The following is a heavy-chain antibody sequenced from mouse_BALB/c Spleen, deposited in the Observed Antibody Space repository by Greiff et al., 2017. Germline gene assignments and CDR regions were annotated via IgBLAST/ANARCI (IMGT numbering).Heavy chain of an antibody. V-gene: IGHV2-6-7*01. D-gene: IGHD2-4*01. Sequence: QVQLKQSGPGLVAPSQSLSITCTVSGFSLTGYGVNWVRQPPGKGLEWLGMIWGDGSTDYNSALKSRLSISKDNSKSQVFLKMNSLQTDDTARYYCATGGDYPYFDYWGQGTTLTVSS. J-gene: IGHJ2*01. CDR2: IWGDGST. CDR1: GFSLTGYG. CDR3: ATGGDYPYFDY.